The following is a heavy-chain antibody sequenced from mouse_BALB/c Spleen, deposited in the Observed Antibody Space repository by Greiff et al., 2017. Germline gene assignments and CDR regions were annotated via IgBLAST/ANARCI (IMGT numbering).Heavy chain of an antibody. V-gene: IGHV7-3*02. Sequence: EVKLMESGGGLVQPGGSLRLSCATSGFTFTDYYMSWVRQPPGKALEWLGFIRNKANGYTTEYSASVKGRFTISRDNSQSILYLQMNTLRAEDSATYYCARDGGSSFYAMDYWGQGTSVTVSS. CDR2: IRNKANGYTT. CDR1: GFTFTDYY. D-gene: IGHD1-1*01. J-gene: IGHJ4*01. CDR3: ARDGGSSFYAMDY.